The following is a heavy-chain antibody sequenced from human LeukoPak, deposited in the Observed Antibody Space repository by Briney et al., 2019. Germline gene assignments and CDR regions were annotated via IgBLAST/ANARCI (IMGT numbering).Heavy chain of an antibody. D-gene: IGHD3-10*01. Sequence: GGSLRLSCAASGFTFSSYAMTWVRQAPGKGLEWVSTISGSGGSTYYADSVKGRFAISRDNSKNTLYLQMNSLRAEDTDVYYWAKDGEGGSFDYWGQGALVTVSS. CDR1: GFTFSSYA. CDR2: ISGSGGST. CDR3: AKDGEGGSFDY. J-gene: IGHJ4*02. V-gene: IGHV3-23*01.